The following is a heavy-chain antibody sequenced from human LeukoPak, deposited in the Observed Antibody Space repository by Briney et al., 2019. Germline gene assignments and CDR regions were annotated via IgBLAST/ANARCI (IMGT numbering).Heavy chain of an antibody. CDR3: ARDHGSAYYRAPRH. CDR2: INPSGGST. V-gene: IGHV1-46*01. CDR1: GYIFTNYY. Sequence: ASVKVSCKASGYIFTNYYMHWVRQAPGQGLEWMGTINPSGGSTTYAQRFQGRVTMTRDTSTSTVYMELSSLRSEDTAVYYCARDHGSAYYRAPRHWGQGTLVTVSS. J-gene: IGHJ4*02. D-gene: IGHD3-10*01.